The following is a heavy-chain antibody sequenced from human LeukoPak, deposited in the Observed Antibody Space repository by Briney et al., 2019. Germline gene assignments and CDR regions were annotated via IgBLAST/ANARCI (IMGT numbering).Heavy chain of an antibody. Sequence: KISCKGSGYSFTSYWIGWVRQAPGQGLEWMGGIIPIFGTANYAQKFQGRVTITADESTSTAYMELSSLRSEDTAVYYCARATVTTPIYYYMDVWGKGTTVTVSS. CDR1: GYSFTSYW. CDR2: IIPIFGTA. J-gene: IGHJ6*03. V-gene: IGHV1-69*01. D-gene: IGHD4-11*01. CDR3: ARATVTTPIYYYMDV.